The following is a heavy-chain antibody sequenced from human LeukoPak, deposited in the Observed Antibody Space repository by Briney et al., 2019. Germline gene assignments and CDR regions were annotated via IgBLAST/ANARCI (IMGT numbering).Heavy chain of an antibody. Sequence: PSETLSLTRTVSGGSISNYYWSWIRQPPGKGLQWIGYLYSGSTNYNPSLKSRVTISVDTSKNQFSLKLSSVTAADTAVYYCARAVDCGGSCYSLYYGMDVWGQGTTVTVSS. J-gene: IGHJ6*02. V-gene: IGHV4-59*01. CDR2: LYSGST. CDR1: GGSISNYY. D-gene: IGHD2-15*01. CDR3: ARAVDCGGSCYSLYYGMDV.